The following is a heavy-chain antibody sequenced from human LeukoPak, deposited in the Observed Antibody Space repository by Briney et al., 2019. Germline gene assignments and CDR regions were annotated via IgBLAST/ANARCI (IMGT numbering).Heavy chain of an antibody. J-gene: IGHJ4*02. V-gene: IGHV3-49*04. D-gene: IGHD2-15*01. Sequence: SLRLSCTASGFAFCDYTVSWVRQAPGEGLWWVRFFRSKAFGGTTQYASSVKGRFTISRDGSKSIAYLQMNSLKTEDTAVYYCTRGGTSCVGYCSSGSWWHFDYWGQGTLVTVSS. CDR1: GFAFCDYT. CDR2: FRSKAFGGTT. CDR3: TRGGTSCVGYCSSGSWWHFDY.